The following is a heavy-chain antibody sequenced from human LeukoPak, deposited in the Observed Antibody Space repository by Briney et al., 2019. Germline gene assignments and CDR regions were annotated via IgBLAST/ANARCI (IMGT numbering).Heavy chain of an antibody. J-gene: IGHJ4*02. CDR2: IRYDGSNK. V-gene: IGHV3-30*02. CDR3: AAPGVPAATYYFDY. CDR1: GFTFSTYG. D-gene: IGHD2-2*01. Sequence: GGSLRLSCAASGFTFSTYGMHWVRQAPGKGLDWVAFIRYDGSNKYYADSVKGRFTISRDNSKNTVYLQMNSLRAEDTAVYYCAAPGVPAATYYFDYWGQGTLVTVSS.